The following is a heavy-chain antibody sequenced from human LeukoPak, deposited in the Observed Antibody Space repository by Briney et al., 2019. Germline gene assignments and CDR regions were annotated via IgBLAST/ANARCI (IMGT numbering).Heavy chain of an antibody. CDR1: GFTFSSYN. CDR2: ISSSSITI. J-gene: IGHJ4*02. V-gene: IGHV3-48*02. Sequence: PGGSLRLSCAASGFTFSSYNMNWVRQAPGKGLEWVSHISSSSITIYYADSVKGRFTVSRDNAKNSLYLQMNSLRDEDTAVYYCARTGPYSYCSSTSCHDYWGQGALVTVSS. D-gene: IGHD2-2*01. CDR3: ARTGPYSYCSSTSCHDY.